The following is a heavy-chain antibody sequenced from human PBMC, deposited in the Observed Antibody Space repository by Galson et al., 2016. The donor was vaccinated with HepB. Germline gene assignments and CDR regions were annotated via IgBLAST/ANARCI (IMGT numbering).Heavy chain of an antibody. D-gene: IGHD6-19*01. J-gene: IGHJ4*02. Sequence: SVKVSCKASGGTFNSYAINWARQAPGQGLEWMGGIIPIFRTANYAQKFQGRVTVTADESTSTGHMELSSLRSEDTAVYFCARDGVAGNIEPPYYLDYWGQGTLVIVSS. CDR1: GGTFNSYA. V-gene: IGHV1-69*13. CDR3: ARDGVAGNIEPPYYLDY. CDR2: IIPIFRTA.